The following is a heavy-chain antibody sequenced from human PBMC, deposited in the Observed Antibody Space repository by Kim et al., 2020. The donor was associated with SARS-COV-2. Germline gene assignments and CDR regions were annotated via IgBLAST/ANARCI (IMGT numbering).Heavy chain of an antibody. CDR1: GGTFSSYA. V-gene: IGHV1-69*04. Sequence: SVKVSCKASGGTFSSYAISWVRQAPGQGLEWMGRIIPILGIANYAQKFQGRVTITADKSTSTAYMELSSLRSEDTAVYYCARVIGDYGAYYYYGMDVWGQGTTVTVSS. CDR2: IIPILGIA. CDR3: ARVIGDYGAYYYYGMDV. J-gene: IGHJ6*02. D-gene: IGHD4-17*01.